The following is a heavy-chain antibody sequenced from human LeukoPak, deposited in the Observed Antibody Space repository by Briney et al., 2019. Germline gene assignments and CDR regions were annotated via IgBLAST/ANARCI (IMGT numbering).Heavy chain of an antibody. V-gene: IGHV1-2*02. CDR2: INPNSGGT. J-gene: IGHJ6*02. CDR3: ATRDLRPRAGDTYYYDSSGYPAEEYGMDV. CDR1: GYTFTGYY. Sequence: ASVKVSCKASGYTFTGYYMHWLRQAPGQGLEWMGWINPNSGGTNYAQKLQGRVTMTRDTSISTAYMELSRLRSDDTAVYYCATRDLRPRAGDTYYYDSSGYPAEEYGMDVWGQGTTVTVSS. D-gene: IGHD3-22*01.